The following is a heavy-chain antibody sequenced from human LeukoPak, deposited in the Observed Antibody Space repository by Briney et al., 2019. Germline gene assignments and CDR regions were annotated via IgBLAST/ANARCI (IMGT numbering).Heavy chain of an antibody. D-gene: IGHD1-26*01. CDR2: IYSSGVTT. J-gene: IGHJ4*02. V-gene: IGHV3-23*01. Sequence: GGSLRLSCAASGFTFSSYVMNWVRQAPGEGLEWVSSIYSSGVTTYYADSVKGRFTISRDNSKNTLFLQTNSLRAEDTAVYYCAKSAKAEGATPGGYWGQGTLVTVSS. CDR1: GFTFSSYV. CDR3: AKSAKAEGATPGGY.